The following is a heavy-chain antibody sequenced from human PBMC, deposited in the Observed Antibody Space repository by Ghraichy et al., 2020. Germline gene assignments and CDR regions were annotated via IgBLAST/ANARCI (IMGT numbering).Heavy chain of an antibody. J-gene: IGHJ6*03. D-gene: IGHD1-26*01. CDR2: ISGSGGST. V-gene: IGHV3-23*01. CDR3: AKFYRANYYYYMDV. Sequence: LSLTCAASGFTFSSYAMSWVRQAPGKGLEWVSAISGSGGSTYYADSVKGRFTISRDNSKNTLYLQMNSLRAEDTAVYYCAKFYRANYYYYMDVWGKGTTVTVSS. CDR1: GFTFSSYA.